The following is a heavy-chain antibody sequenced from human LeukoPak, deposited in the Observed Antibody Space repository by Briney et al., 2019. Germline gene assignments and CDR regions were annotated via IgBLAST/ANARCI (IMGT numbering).Heavy chain of an antibody. CDR3: AKAYYGSSGYAYFDY. CDR2: IRYDGSNK. Sequence: PGGSLRLSCAASGFTFSSYGMHWVRQAPGKGLEWAAFIRYDGSNKYYADSVKGRFTISRDNSKNTLYLQMNSLRAEDTAVYYCAKAYYGSSGYAYFDYWGQGTLVTVSS. J-gene: IGHJ4*02. D-gene: IGHD3-22*01. V-gene: IGHV3-30*02. CDR1: GFTFSSYG.